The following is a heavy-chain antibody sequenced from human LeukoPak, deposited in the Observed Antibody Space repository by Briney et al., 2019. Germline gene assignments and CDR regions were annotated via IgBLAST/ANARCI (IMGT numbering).Heavy chain of an antibody. CDR2: ISAYNGNT. CDR1: GYTFTSYG. CDR3: ARDLRPNIVATISDY. Sequence: ASVKVSCKASGYTFTSYGISWVRQAPGQGLEWMGWISAYNGNTNYAQKLQGRVTMTTDTSTSTAYMELRSLRSDDTAVYYCARDLRPNIVATISDYWGQGTLVTVSS. V-gene: IGHV1-18*01. J-gene: IGHJ4*02. D-gene: IGHD5-12*01.